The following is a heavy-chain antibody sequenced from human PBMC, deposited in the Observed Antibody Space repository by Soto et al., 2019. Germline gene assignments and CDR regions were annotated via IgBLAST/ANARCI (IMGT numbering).Heavy chain of an antibody. D-gene: IGHD3-16*01. V-gene: IGHV1-18*01. J-gene: IGHJ6*02. CDR2: ISAYNGNT. CDR1: GYTFTSYG. CDR3: ARDGGWGLTFYYYYYGMDV. Sequence: GVLVKVSCKASGYTFTSYGISWVRQAPGQGLEWMGWISAYNGNTNYAQKLQGRVTMTTDTSTSTAYMELRSLRSDDTAVYYCARDGGWGLTFYYYYYGMDVWGQGTTVTVSS.